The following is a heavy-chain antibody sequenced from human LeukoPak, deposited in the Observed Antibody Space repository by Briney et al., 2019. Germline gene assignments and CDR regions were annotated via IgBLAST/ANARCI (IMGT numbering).Heavy chain of an antibody. CDR3: ARGRYGWLPFDY. Sequence: SETLSLTCTVSDGSITNYDWSWVRQPPGKGLEFIGHVHYSGSTNYNPSLRSRVTISIDTSKKHFFLKLKSVTAADTAVYYCARGRYGWLPFDYWGQGTLVTVSS. V-gene: IGHV4-59*01. CDR1: DGSITNYD. CDR2: VHYSGST. J-gene: IGHJ4*02. D-gene: IGHD3-16*01.